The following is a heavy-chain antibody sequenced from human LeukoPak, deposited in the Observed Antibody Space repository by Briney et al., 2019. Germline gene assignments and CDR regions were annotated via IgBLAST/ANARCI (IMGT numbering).Heavy chain of an antibody. V-gene: IGHV3-74*01. CDR1: GFTFSSYW. CDR2: IESNGLT. J-gene: IGHJ4*02. D-gene: IGHD6-19*01. Sequence: GGSLRLSFEASGFTFSSYWMHWFRKIPGKGLIWVSRIESNGLTLYADSVRDRFTISRDNGKNSLYLQMNSPRAEDTAVYYCARDHFTVAGNLDFWGQGTLVTVSS. CDR3: ARDHFTVAGNLDF.